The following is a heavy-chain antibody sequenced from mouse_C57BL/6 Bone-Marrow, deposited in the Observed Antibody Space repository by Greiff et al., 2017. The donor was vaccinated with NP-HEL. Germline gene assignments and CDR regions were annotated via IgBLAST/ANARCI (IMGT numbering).Heavy chain of an antibody. J-gene: IGHJ1*03. CDR3: ARHGDYFGSSYGYFDV. V-gene: IGHV1-62-2*01. CDR2: VYPGSGSI. Sequence: QVQLQQSGAELVKPGASVKLSCKASGYTFTEYTIHWVKQRSGQGLEWIGWVYPGSGSIKYNEKFKDKATLTADKSSSTVYMDLSRMTSEDSAFYFCARHGDYFGSSYGYFDVWGTGTTVTVSS. CDR1: GYTFTEYT. D-gene: IGHD1-1*01.